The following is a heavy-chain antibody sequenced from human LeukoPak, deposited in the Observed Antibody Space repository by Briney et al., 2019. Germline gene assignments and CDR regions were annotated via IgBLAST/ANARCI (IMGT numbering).Heavy chain of an antibody. CDR3: TIDHDFWRGPLDV. D-gene: IGHD3-3*01. J-gene: IGHJ6*04. CDR1: GFNFGDYS. CDR2: IRREGYGGTT. V-gene: IGHV3-49*03. Sequence: GGSLRLSCTASGFNFGDYSLSWFRQAPGVGLEWVAFIRREGYGGTTEYAASVKGRFTISRDDSKSIAYLQMNSLKTEDTGVYYCTIDHDFWRGPLDVWGKGTTVTVSS.